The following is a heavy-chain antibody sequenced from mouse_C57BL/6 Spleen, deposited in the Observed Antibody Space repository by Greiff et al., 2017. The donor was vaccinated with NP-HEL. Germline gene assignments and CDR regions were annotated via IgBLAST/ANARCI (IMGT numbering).Heavy chain of an antibody. V-gene: IGHV1-54*01. CDR3: ARSPLYYYGSSYGFDY. J-gene: IGHJ2*01. CDR1: GYAFTNYL. Sequence: QVQLQQSGAELVRPGTSVKVSCKASGYAFTNYLIEWVKQRPGQGLEWIGVINPGSGGTNYNEKFKGKATLTADKSSSTAYMQLSSLTSEDSAVYFCARSPLYYYGSSYGFDYWGQGTTLTVSS. CDR2: INPGSGGT. D-gene: IGHD1-1*01.